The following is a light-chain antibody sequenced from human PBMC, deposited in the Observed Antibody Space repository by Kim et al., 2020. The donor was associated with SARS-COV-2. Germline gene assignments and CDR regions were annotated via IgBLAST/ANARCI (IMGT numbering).Light chain of an antibody. J-gene: IGLJ1*01. CDR3: AAWDDSLNGHYV. CDR1: SSNIGRNP. Sequence: VTISVSGSSSNIGRNPVNWYRQLPGTAPKLLIYSNNQRPSGVPDRFSGSKSGTSASLAISGLQSEDEADYYCAAWDDSLNGHYVFGTGTKVTVL. CDR2: SNN. V-gene: IGLV1-44*01.